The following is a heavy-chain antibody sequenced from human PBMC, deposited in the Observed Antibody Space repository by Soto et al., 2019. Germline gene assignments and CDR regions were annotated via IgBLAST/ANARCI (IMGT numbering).Heavy chain of an antibody. V-gene: IGHV4-4*02. D-gene: IGHD6-19*01. CDR2: VYHSGST. CDR1: SGSIISSNW. Sequence: SETLSLTCAVSSGSIISSNWWSWVRQPPGKGLEWIGEVYHSGSTNYNPSLKSRVTISVDRSKNQFSLKLSSVTAADTAVYYCARDPIPLAGERHYSYSMDVWGKGTTVTVSS. J-gene: IGHJ6*03. CDR3: ARDPIPLAGERHYSYSMDV.